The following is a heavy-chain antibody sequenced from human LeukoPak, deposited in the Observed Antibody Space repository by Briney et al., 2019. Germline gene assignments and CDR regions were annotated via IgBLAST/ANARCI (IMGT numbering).Heavy chain of an antibody. V-gene: IGHV4-39*07. J-gene: IGHJ4*02. CDR2: IYYSGST. Sequence: SETLSLTCTVSGGSISSSSYYWGWISQPPGKRLEWIGSIYYSGSTYYNPSLKSRVTISVDTSKNQFSLKLSSVTAADTAVYYCARSNPSRDSDFDYWGQGTLVTVSS. D-gene: IGHD2-15*01. CDR3: ARSNPSRDSDFDY. CDR1: GGSISSSSYY.